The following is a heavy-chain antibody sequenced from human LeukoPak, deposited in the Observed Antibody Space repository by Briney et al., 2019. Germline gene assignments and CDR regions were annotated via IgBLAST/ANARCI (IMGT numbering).Heavy chain of an antibody. CDR2: INHNGNS. D-gene: IGHD3-22*01. V-gene: IGHV4-34*01. CDR1: GGSFSDYY. J-gene: IGHJ4*02. Sequence: PSETLSLTCAVYGGSFSDYYWSWIRQPPGKGLEWIGEINHNGNSNDNPSLRSRVTISVDTFKNQFSLKVNSVTAADTAVYYCARRLFDRSGEWAFDYWGQGTLVTVSS. CDR3: ARRLFDRSGEWAFDY.